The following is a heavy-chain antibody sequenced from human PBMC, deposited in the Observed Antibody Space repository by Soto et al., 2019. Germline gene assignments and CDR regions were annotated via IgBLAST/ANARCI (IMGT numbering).Heavy chain of an antibody. J-gene: IGHJ4*02. D-gene: IGHD3-3*01. V-gene: IGHV3-23*01. CDR1: GFTFSSYA. CDR3: AKDRSITIFGVVINLDY. Sequence: PRGSLILSCAASGFTFSSYAMSWVRQAPGKGLEWVSAISGSGGNTYYADSVKGRFAISRDNSKNTLYLQMNSLRAEDTAVYYCAKDRSITIFGVVINLDYWGQGTRVTVSS. CDR2: ISGSGGNT.